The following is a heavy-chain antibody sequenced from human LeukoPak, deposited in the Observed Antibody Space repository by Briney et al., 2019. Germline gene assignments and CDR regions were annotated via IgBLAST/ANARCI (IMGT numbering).Heavy chain of an antibody. D-gene: IGHD2-21*02. CDR2: ISSSSSYI. Sequence: GGSLRLSCAASGFTFSSYSMNWVRQAPGKGLEWVSCISSSSSYISYADSVKGRFTISRDNAKNSLYLQMNSLRAEDTAVYYCARDKTPYCGGDCYAFDIWGQGTMVTVSS. CDR1: GFTFSSYS. V-gene: IGHV3-21*01. CDR3: ARDKTPYCGGDCYAFDI. J-gene: IGHJ3*02.